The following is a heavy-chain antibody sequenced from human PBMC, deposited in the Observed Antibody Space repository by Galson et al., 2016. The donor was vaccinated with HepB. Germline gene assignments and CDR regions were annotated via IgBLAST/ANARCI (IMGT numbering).Heavy chain of an antibody. V-gene: IGHV3-30-3*01. Sequence: SLRLSCAVSGFTFSNYAMHWVRQAPRKALEWVAVTDGTNNYYADSVKGRFTISRDDSKSTLYLQMDRLIAEETAVYYCATDPIVGVPDYFDYWGQGTLVTVSS. CDR2: TDGTNN. CDR3: ATDPIVGVPDYFDY. D-gene: IGHD1-26*01. CDR1: GFTFSNYA. J-gene: IGHJ4*02.